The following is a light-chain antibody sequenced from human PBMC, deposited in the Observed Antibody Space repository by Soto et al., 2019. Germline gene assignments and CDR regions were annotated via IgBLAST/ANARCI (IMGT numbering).Light chain of an antibody. CDR2: DAS. CDR3: QQYENFSGT. J-gene: IGKJ1*01. CDR1: QSISSW. V-gene: IGKV1-5*01. Sequence: DIQMTQSPSTLSASVGDRVTITCRASQSISSWLAWYQQKPGKAPKLLIYDASSLESGVPSRFSGSGSGTEFTLTIASLQPDDFATYYCQQYENFSGTFGPGTKVDI.